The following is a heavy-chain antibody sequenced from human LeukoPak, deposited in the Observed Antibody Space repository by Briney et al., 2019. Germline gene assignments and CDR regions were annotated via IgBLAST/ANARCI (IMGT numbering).Heavy chain of an antibody. CDR1: GFTFSSYW. CDR3: VREGFYFFDF. J-gene: IGHJ4*01. CDR2: IKQDGSET. Sequence: GGSLRLSCAASGFTFSSYWMSWVRQVPGKGLEWVANIKQDGSETTYADSVRGRFTIFRDNAKDSVYLQMNSLRAEDSATYYCVREGFYFFDFWGQGTLVTVSS. V-gene: IGHV3-7*01.